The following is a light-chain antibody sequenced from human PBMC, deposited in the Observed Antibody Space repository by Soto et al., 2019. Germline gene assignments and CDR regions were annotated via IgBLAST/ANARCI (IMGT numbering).Light chain of an antibody. Sequence: DIQMTQSPSSLSASVGDRVTITCRASESISSWLAWYQQKPGKAPKILIFKATSLEGGVPSRFGCSGSCTEYTLTISSLQPDDFATYYCQQYTTYPLTFGGGTKVEIK. CDR3: QQYTTYPLT. CDR1: ESISSW. J-gene: IGKJ4*01. V-gene: IGKV1-5*03. CDR2: KAT.